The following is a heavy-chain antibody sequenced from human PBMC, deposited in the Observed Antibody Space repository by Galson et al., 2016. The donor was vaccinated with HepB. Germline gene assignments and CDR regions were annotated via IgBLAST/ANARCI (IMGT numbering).Heavy chain of an antibody. D-gene: IGHD1-26*01. Sequence: SLRLSCAASGFTLSSYAMNWVRQAPGKGLEWVSGISASGGSTYYADSVGGRFTISRDNAKNSLYLQMNSLRAEDTALYYCSGGSYFPIRFDYWGQGILVTVSS. J-gene: IGHJ4*02. V-gene: IGHV3-23*01. CDR1: GFTLSSYA. CDR2: ISASGGST. CDR3: SGGSYFPIRFDY.